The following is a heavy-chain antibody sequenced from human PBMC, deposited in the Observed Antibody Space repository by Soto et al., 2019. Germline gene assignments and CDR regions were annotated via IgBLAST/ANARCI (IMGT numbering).Heavy chain of an antibody. J-gene: IGHJ4*01. D-gene: IGHD6-13*01. V-gene: IGHV1-69*06. Sequence: SVKLTSKDPGSTITSTAISWGRPAPGQGLDGMGGIIPIFGTANYAQKFQGRVTITADKSTSTAYMELSSLRSEDTAVYYCARDRRLPSYNQEPCIAASRTGDYWG. CDR3: ARDRRLPSYNQEPCIAASRTGDY. CDR2: IIPIFGTA. CDR1: GSTITSTA.